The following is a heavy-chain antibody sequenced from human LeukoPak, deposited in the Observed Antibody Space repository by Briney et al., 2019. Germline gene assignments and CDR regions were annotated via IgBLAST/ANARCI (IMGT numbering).Heavy chain of an antibody. J-gene: IGHJ3*02. CDR3: AKDLRYFAHNDAFDI. Sequence: GGSLRLSCAASGFTFSSYGMNWVRQAPGKGLEWVSGISGRSSSTYYADSVKGRFTISRDNAKKSLYLQMNSLRVEDTAVYYCAKDLRYFAHNDAFDIWGQGTMVTVSS. CDR1: GFTFSSYG. CDR2: ISGRSSST. V-gene: IGHV3-21*01. D-gene: IGHD3-9*01.